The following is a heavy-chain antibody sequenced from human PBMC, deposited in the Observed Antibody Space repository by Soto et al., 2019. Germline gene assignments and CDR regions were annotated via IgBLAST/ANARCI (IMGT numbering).Heavy chain of an antibody. D-gene: IGHD6-13*01. CDR1: GFTFDTYF. CDR3: VKAYRNSWYSLDY. Sequence: GGSLRLSCSASGFTFDTYFMHWVRQAPGKGLEYVSAINTNGGSTYYADSVKGRFTISRDNSKNTLYLQMSSLRTEDTAVYYCVKAYRNSWYSLDYWGQGTLVTVSS. CDR2: INTNGGST. V-gene: IGHV3-64D*08. J-gene: IGHJ4*02.